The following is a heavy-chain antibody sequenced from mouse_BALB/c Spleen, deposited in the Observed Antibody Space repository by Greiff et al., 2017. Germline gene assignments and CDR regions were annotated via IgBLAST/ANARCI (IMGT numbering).Heavy chain of an antibody. J-gene: IGHJ1*01. CDR2: ISYSGST. D-gene: IGHD1-1*01. Sequence: EVQLQESGPGLVKPSQSLSLTCTVTGYSITSDYAWNWIRQFPGNKLEWMGYISYSGSTSYNPSLKSRISITRDTSKNQFFLQLNSVTTEDTATYYCARCDYGSSWVWYFDVWGAGTTVTVSS. CDR1: GYSITSDYA. V-gene: IGHV3-2*02. CDR3: ARCDYGSSWVWYFDV.